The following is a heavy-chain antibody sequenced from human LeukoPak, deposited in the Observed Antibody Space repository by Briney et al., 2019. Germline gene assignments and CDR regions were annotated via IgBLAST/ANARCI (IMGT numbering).Heavy chain of an antibody. D-gene: IGHD2-2*01. CDR2: INPNSGGT. V-gene: IGHV1-2*06. J-gene: IGHJ5*02. Sequence: ASVKVSCKASGYTFTGYYMHWVRQAPGQGLEWMGRINPNSGGTNYAQKIQGRVTMTKDTSISTAYMELSRLRSDDTAVYYCARGPAGGYCSSTSCPPVHWFDPWGQGTLVTVSS. CDR3: ARGPAGGYCSSTSCPPVHWFDP. CDR1: GYTFTGYY.